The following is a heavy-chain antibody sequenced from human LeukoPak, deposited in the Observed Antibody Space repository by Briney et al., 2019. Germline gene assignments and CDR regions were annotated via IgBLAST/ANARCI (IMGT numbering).Heavy chain of an antibody. J-gene: IGHJ4*02. D-gene: IGHD6-6*01. CDR3: DPHDSASQF. V-gene: IGHV3-30-3*01. Sequence: EGSLRLSCAASGFTFSSYAMHWVRQAPGKGLEWVAFISSDGSNKYYADSVKGRFTISRDNSKNTLYLQMNSLRHEDTAVYYCDPHDSASQFWGQGTLVTVSS. CDR2: ISSDGSNK. CDR1: GFTFSSYA.